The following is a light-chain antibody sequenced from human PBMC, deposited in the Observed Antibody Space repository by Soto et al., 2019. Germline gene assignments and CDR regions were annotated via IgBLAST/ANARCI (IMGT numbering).Light chain of an antibody. CDR3: LQDSDYPWA. CDR2: AAS. J-gene: IGKJ1*01. Sequence: AIQMTQSPSSLSASVGDRVTIAXRASQGIGNDLGWYQQKPGKAPKLLIYAASSLQSGVPSRFSGSGSGTDFTLTISSLQPEDFATYYCLQDSDYPWAFGPGTKVDIK. CDR1: QGIGND. V-gene: IGKV1-6*01.